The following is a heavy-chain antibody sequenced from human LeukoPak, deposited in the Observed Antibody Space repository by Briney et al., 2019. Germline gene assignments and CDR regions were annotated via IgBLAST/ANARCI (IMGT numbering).Heavy chain of an antibody. V-gene: IGHV4-38-2*02. Sequence: SETLSLTCTVSGYSLSSGYYWGWIRQPPGKGLEWIGSVDHSGGTYYNPSLRSRVSISVDTSKNQFSLKLSSVTAADTAVYYCARGVNYYDSSGYYQYYFDYWGQGTLVTVSS. J-gene: IGHJ4*02. CDR3: ARGVNYYDSSGYYQYYFDY. D-gene: IGHD3-22*01. CDR1: GYSLSSGYY. CDR2: VDHSGGT.